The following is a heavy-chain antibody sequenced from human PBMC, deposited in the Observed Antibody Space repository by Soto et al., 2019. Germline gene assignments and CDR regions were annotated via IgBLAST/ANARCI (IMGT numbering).Heavy chain of an antibody. CDR1: SGSIRSGGYY. CDR3: ARAGDTYCSGTSCYPI. Sequence: PSETLSLTCTVSSGSIRSGGYYWNWIRQHPGKGLEWIGYIYYTGSTYYNPSLKSRVTISVDTSKNQFSLKLSSVTAADTAVYYCARAGDTYCSGTSCYPIWGQGTMVT. V-gene: IGHV4-31*03. J-gene: IGHJ3*02. D-gene: IGHD2-2*01. CDR2: IYYTGST.